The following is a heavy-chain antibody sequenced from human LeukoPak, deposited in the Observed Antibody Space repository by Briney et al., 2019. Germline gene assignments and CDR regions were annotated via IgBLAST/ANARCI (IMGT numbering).Heavy chain of an antibody. D-gene: IGHD3-22*01. CDR3: ARYRVVVITNKNYYFDY. J-gene: IGHJ4*02. CDR2: ISNNGGYT. V-gene: IGHV3-23*01. CDR1: GFTFSSSA. Sequence: PGGSLRLSCAASGFTFSSSAMSWVRQAPGKGLEWVSAISNNGGYTYYADSVQGRFTISRDNSKSTLCLQMNSLRAEDTAVYYCARYRVVVITNKNYYFDYWGQGTLVTVSS.